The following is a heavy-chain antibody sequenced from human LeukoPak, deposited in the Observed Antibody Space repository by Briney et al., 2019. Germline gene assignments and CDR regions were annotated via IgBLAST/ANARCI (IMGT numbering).Heavy chain of an antibody. CDR1: GFTFSSFW. CDR3: ARALTAAGKDY. J-gene: IGHJ4*02. CDR2: INSDESST. Sequence: GGSLRLSCAASGFTFSSFWMHWVRQAPGRGLVWVSRINSDESSTTYADSVKGRFTISRDNAKNTLYLQMNSLRAEDTAVYYCARALTAAGKDYWGQGTLVTVSS. D-gene: IGHD6-13*01. V-gene: IGHV3-74*01.